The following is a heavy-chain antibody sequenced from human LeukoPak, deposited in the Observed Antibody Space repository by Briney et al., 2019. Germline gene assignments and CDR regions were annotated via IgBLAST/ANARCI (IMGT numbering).Heavy chain of an antibody. CDR3: ARLSSWSPDY. Sequence: GSLRLSCAASGFTFSGSALHWVRQPPGKGLEWIGEINHSGSTNYNPSLKSRVTISVDTSKNQFSLKLSSVTAADTAVYYCARLSSWSPDYWGQGTLVTVSS. J-gene: IGHJ4*02. CDR1: GFTFSGSA. CDR2: INHSGST. D-gene: IGHD6-13*01. V-gene: IGHV4-34*01.